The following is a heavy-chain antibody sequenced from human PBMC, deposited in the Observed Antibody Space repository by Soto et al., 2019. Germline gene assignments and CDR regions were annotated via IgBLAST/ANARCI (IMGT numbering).Heavy chain of an antibody. CDR2: INPNSGGT. D-gene: IGHD6-13*01. CDR1: GYTFTGYY. V-gene: IGHV1-2*04. J-gene: IGHJ6*02. CDR3: ARACSDRSWSTFLKDYYGMDV. Sequence: ASVKVSCKASGYTFTGYYMHWVRQAPGQGLEWMGWINPNSGGTNYAQKFQGWVTMTRDTSISTAYMELSRLRSDDTAVYYCARACSDRSWSTFLKDYYGMDVWGQGTTVTVSS.